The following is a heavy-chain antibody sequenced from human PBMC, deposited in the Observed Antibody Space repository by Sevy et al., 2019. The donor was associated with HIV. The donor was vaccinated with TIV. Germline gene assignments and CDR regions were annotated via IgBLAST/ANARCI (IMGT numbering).Heavy chain of an antibody. V-gene: IGHV3-30-3*01. CDR2: ISKEGTNK. CDR1: GFTFTRYA. CDR3: ARDKGQGWFDP. Sequence: GGSLRLSCEASGFTFTRYAFHWVRQAPGKGLEWVAVISKEGTNKYYIDSVKGRFTISRDNAKNSLSLQMNSLRAGDTAMYYCARDKGQGWFDPWGQGTLVTVSS. J-gene: IGHJ5*02.